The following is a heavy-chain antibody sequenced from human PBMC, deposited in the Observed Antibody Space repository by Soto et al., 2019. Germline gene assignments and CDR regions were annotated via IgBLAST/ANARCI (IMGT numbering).Heavy chain of an antibody. J-gene: IGHJ4*01. Sequence: PVESLKISCKGSGYSFAGYWITWVRQNPGKGLEWMGRIDPIDSHTYYSPSFRGHVTISVTKSITTVFLQWSSLRASDTAMYYCARQIYDSDTGPHFQYYFDCWGQGTTVTVSS. CDR2: IDPIDSHT. CDR3: ARQIYDSDTGPHFQYYFDC. V-gene: IGHV5-10-1*01. D-gene: IGHD3-22*01. CDR1: GYSFAGYW.